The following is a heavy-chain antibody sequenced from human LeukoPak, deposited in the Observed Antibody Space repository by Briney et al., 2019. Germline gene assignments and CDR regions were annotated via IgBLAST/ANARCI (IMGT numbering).Heavy chain of an antibody. CDR2: IYYSGST. J-gene: IGHJ6*03. Sequence: SETLSLTCTVSGGSISGYYWNWIRQPPGKGLEWFGYIYYSGSTNYNPSLKSRVTISADTSKNQLSLKLSSVTAADTAVYYCARARGYCSSTSCHSHYYYYYMDVWGKGTTVTVSS. V-gene: IGHV4-59*12. D-gene: IGHD2-2*01. CDR3: ARARGYCSSTSCHSHYYYYYMDV. CDR1: GGSISGYY.